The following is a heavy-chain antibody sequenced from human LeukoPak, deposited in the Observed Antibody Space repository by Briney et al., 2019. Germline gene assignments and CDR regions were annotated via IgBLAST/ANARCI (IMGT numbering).Heavy chain of an antibody. Sequence: MSSETLSLTCAVYGGSFSGYYWSWIRQPAGKGLEWIGRIYTSGSTNYNPSLKSRVTMSVDTSKNQFSLKLSSVTAADTAVYYCAREPWSGYPGFDYWGQGTLVTVSS. D-gene: IGHD3-3*01. CDR1: GGSFSGYY. J-gene: IGHJ4*02. CDR3: AREPWSGYPGFDY. V-gene: IGHV4-4*07. CDR2: IYTSGST.